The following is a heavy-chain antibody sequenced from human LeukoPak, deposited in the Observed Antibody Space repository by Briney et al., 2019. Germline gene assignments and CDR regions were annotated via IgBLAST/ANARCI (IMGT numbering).Heavy chain of an antibody. CDR3: ATFPVSQKPPKTYYYGMYV. CDR2: FDPEDGET. J-gene: IGHJ6*02. D-gene: IGHD1-14*01. CDR1: GYTLTELS. Sequence: ASETVSYKVSGYTLTELSMHWVRQAPGQGGEWMGGFDPEDGETTYAQKFQCRLTMTEDTSTDTAYMERSSLISDDTALYYCATFPVSQKPPKTYYYGMYVWGQGTTVTVSS. V-gene: IGHV1-24*01.